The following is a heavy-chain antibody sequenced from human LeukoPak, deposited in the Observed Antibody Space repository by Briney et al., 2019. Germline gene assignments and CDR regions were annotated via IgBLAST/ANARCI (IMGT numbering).Heavy chain of an antibody. CDR2: IKQDGSEK. CDR3: ARDYYDSSGYFDY. Sequence: GGSLRLSCAASGFTFSTYWMSWVRQAPGKGLEWVANIKQDGSEKYDVDSVKGRFTISRDNSKNTLYLQMNSLRAEDTAVYYCARDYYDSSGYFDYWGQGTLVTVSS. D-gene: IGHD3-22*01. CDR1: GFTFSTYW. V-gene: IGHV3-7*01. J-gene: IGHJ4*02.